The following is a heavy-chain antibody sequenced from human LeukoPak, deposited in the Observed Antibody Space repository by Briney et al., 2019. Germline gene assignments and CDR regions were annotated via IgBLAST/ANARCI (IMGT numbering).Heavy chain of an antibody. V-gene: IGHV4-34*01. CDR2: INHSGST. CDR3: TRGPLWVKERLFDP. Sequence: SETLSLTCSVYGGSFSGHYWSWIRQPPGKGLEWIGEINHSGSTNYNPSLKSRVAISIDASKNQFSLKLRYVTAADTAVYYCTRGPLWVKERLFDPWGQGTLVTVPS. J-gene: IGHJ5*02. CDR1: GGSFSGHY. D-gene: IGHD3-16*01.